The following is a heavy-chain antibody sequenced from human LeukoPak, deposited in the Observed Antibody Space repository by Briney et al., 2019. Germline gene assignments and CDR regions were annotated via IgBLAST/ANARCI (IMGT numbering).Heavy chain of an antibody. Sequence: ASVKVSCKASGYTFTSYYMHWVRQAPGQGLEWMGLINPSGSSTSYAQKFQGRLSLTRDMSTSTDYMELSSLRSEEAAVYYCARELISSYGYPARLRYYYYYMDVWGKGTTVTVSS. D-gene: IGHD5-18*01. CDR2: INPSGSST. CDR3: ARELISSYGYPARLRYYYYYMDV. CDR1: GYTFTSYY. V-gene: IGHV1-46*01. J-gene: IGHJ6*03.